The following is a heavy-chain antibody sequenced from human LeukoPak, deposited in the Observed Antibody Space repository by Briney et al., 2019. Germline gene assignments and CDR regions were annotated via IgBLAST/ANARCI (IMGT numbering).Heavy chain of an antibody. D-gene: IGHD1-26*01. Sequence: SETLSLTCTVSGGSIRSSYYYWGYIRQPPGKGLEWLGEISHSGSTNYSPSLKSRVTISVDTSKNQFSLKLSSVTAADTAVYYCARALHGGSYFLDYWGQGTLVTVSS. CDR2: ISHSGST. J-gene: IGHJ4*02. V-gene: IGHV4-39*07. CDR1: GGSIRSSYYY. CDR3: ARALHGGSYFLDY.